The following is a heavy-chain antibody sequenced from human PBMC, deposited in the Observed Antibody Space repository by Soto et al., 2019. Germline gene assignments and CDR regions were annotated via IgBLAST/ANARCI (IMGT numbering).Heavy chain of an antibody. Sequence: PGGSLRLSCAASGFTFSSYAMSWVRQAPGKGLEWVSAISGSGGSTYYADSVKGRFTISRDNSKNTLYLQMNSLRAEDTAVYYCAKDAYYYDSSGYYLARLFDYWGQGTLVTVSS. V-gene: IGHV3-23*01. CDR2: ISGSGGST. J-gene: IGHJ4*02. D-gene: IGHD3-22*01. CDR1: GFTFSSYA. CDR3: AKDAYYYDSSGYYLARLFDY.